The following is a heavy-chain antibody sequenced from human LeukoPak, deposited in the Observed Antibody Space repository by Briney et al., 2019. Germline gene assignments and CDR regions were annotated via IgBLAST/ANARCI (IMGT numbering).Heavy chain of an antibody. CDR2: INPNSGGT. D-gene: IGHD6-13*01. CDR3: ARDATYSSSWYTNWFDP. CDR1: GYTFTGYY. V-gene: IGHV1-2*06. Sequence: EASVKVSCKASGYTFTGYYMHWVRQAPGQGLEWMGRINPNSGGTNYAQKFQGRVTMTRDTSISTAYMELSRLRSDDTAVYYCARDATYSSSWYTNWFDPWGQGTLVTVSS. J-gene: IGHJ5*02.